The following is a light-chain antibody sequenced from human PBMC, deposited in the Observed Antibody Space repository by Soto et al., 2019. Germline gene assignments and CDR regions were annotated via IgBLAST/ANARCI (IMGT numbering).Light chain of an antibody. CDR1: SSNIGSHT. V-gene: IGLV1-44*01. Sequence: QSVLTQPPSASGTPGQRVTISCSGSSSNIGSHTVNWYQQFPGTAPKLLIYSNNQRPSGVPDRFSGAKSGTSASLAVSGLQSEDEADYYCVAWDDSLNGWVFGGGTKLTVL. J-gene: IGLJ3*02. CDR3: VAWDDSLNGWV. CDR2: SNN.